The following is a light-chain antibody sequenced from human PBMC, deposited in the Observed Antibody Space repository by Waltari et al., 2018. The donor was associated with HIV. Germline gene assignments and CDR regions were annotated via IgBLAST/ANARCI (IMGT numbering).Light chain of an antibody. CDR1: NHDMRAYSY. Sequence: QSALTQPPSASGSPGQSITISCTGSNHDMRAYSYVSWYQHHPGRAPKLIIFGVNERPSGVPDRFSGSRSGYSASLTVSGLQSEDEADYYCASYRGISNPYVFGTGTKVTVL. V-gene: IGLV2-8*01. CDR3: ASYRGISNPYV. CDR2: GVN. J-gene: IGLJ1*01.